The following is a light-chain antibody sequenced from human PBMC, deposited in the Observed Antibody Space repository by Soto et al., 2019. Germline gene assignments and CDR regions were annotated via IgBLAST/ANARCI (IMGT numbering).Light chain of an antibody. CDR2: WAS. CDR1: QSLLYSSNNKNY. CDR3: QQYYDTPWT. Sequence: DIVMTQSPDSLAVSLGESSTINCKSSQSLLYSSNNKNYLAWYQQKPGQPPKLIIYWASTRESGVPDRFSGSGSGTDFTLTISILQAEDVAVYYCQQYYDTPWTFGQGTKVEIK. V-gene: IGKV4-1*01. J-gene: IGKJ1*01.